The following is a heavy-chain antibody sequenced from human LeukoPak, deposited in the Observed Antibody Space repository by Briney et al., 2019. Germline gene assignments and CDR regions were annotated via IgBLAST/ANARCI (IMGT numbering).Heavy chain of an antibody. CDR2: IYYSGST. V-gene: IGHV4-39*07. D-gene: IGHD4-17*01. CDR3: ARVYNGDYVGVGWFDP. J-gene: IGHJ5*02. CDR1: GGSISSSSYY. Sequence: SETLSLTCTVSGGSISSSSYYWGWIRQPPGKGLEWIGSIYYSGSTYYNPSLKSRVTISVDTSKNQFSLKLSSVTAADTAVYYCARVYNGDYVGVGWFDPWGQGTLVTVSS.